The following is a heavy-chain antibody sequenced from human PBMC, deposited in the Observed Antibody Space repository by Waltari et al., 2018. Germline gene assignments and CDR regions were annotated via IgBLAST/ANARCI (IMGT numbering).Heavy chain of an antibody. V-gene: IGHV1-69*08. J-gene: IGHJ6*02. D-gene: IGHD6-13*01. CDR1: GGTFGSYA. CDR3: ARGIVAAAGTYYGMDV. Sequence: QVQLVQSGAEVKKPGSTVKVSCKASGGTFGSYAISGVRKAPGQGLEWMGRVIPIFVTANYAQNFQGRVTITADKSTSTAYMELSSLRSEDTAVYYCARGIVAAAGTYYGMDVWGQGTTVTVSS. CDR2: VIPIFVTA.